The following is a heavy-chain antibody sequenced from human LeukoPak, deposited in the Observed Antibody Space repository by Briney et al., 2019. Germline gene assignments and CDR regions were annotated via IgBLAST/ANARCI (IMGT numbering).Heavy chain of an antibody. Sequence: PGGSLRLSCAASGFTFSSYAMSWVRQAPGKGLEWVSAISGSGGSTYYADSVKGRFTISRDNSKNTLYLQMNSLRAEDTAVYYCAGTELAAAGTFSYYYYYMDVWGKGTTVTVSS. J-gene: IGHJ6*03. CDR2: ISGSGGST. CDR1: GFTFSSYA. CDR3: AGTELAAAGTFSYYYYYMDV. D-gene: IGHD6-13*01. V-gene: IGHV3-23*01.